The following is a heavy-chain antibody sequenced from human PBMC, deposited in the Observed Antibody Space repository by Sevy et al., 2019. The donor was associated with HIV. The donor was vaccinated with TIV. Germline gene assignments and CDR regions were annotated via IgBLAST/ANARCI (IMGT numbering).Heavy chain of an antibody. J-gene: IGHJ6*02. CDR2: ISMNGDAT. Sequence: GGSLRLSCAASGFIFTDYYMTWIRQLPEKGLEYISQISMNGDATNYADSVKGRFTVSRDNAKKSLYVQMDNLGVEDTAVYYCARDPNWQHMTDDHYYSMDVWGQGTTVTVSS. D-gene: IGHD1-1*01. CDR3: ARDPNWQHMTDDHYYSMDV. CDR1: GFIFTDYY. V-gene: IGHV3-11*01.